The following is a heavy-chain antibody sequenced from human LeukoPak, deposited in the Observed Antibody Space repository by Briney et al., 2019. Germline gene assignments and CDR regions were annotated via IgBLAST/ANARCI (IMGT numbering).Heavy chain of an antibody. Sequence: SVTLSLTCPVSGGSIRSYYWSWIRQPPGKGLEWIGYIYYSGSTNYNPSLTSRVTISVDTSKKQFSLKLSSVTAADTAVHYCAGNAVLYNWFDPWGQGTLVTVSS. V-gene: IGHV4-59*08. D-gene: IGHD6-19*01. CDR1: GGSIRSYY. J-gene: IGHJ5*02. CDR2: IYYSGST. CDR3: AGNAVLYNWFDP.